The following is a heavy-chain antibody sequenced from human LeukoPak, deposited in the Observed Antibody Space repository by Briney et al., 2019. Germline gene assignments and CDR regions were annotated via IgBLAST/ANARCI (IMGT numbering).Heavy chain of an antibody. CDR1: DFTFSSYP. V-gene: IGHV3-21*01. D-gene: IGHD2-2*01. J-gene: IGHJ3*02. CDR2: IGTSSDSI. Sequence: GGSLRLSCAASDFTFSSYPMNWVRQAPGKGLEWVSSIGTSSDSIYYADSVKGRFTISRDNAKNSLYLQMNSLRVEDTAVYYCAKTGVIVVVPAAMSAFDIWGQGTMVTVSS. CDR3: AKTGVIVVVPAAMSAFDI.